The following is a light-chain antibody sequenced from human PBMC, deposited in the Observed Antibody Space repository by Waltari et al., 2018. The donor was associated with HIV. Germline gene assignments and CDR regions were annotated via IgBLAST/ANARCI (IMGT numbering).Light chain of an antibody. CDR2: DVS. CDR1: RSDVGGYNY. Sequence: QSALTQPRSVSGSPGQSVTISCTETRSDVGGYNYVSWYQQHPGKAPKVMIYDVSKRPSGVPDRVSGSKSGNTASLTISGIQAEDEADYYCCSYAGSYIWVFGGGTKLTVL. J-gene: IGLJ3*02. V-gene: IGLV2-11*01. CDR3: CSYAGSYIWV.